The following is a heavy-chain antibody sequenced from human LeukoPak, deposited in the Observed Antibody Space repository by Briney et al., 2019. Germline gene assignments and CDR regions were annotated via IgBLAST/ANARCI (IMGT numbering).Heavy chain of an antibody. CDR2: INPNSGGT. J-gene: IGHJ3*02. D-gene: IGHD3-22*01. CDR1: GYTFTGYY. CDR3: ARGPLNYYDSSGYYYSRDAFDI. V-gene: IGHV1-2*04. Sequence: ASVKVSCKASGYTFTGYYMHWVRQAPGQGLEWMGWINPNSGGTNYAQKFQGWVTMTRDTSISTAYMELSRLRSDDTAVYYCARGPLNYYDSSGYYYSRDAFDIWDQGTMVTVSS.